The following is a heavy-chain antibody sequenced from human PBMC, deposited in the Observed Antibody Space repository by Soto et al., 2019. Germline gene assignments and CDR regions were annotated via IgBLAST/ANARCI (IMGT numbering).Heavy chain of an antibody. Sequence: AASLKVSCKASGYTFTSYYMHWVRQAPGQGLEWMGIINPSGGSTSYAQKFQGRVTMTRDTSTSTVYMELSSLRSEDTAVYYCARPEAARTGGPFNWGQGTLVTVSS. CDR2: INPSGGST. CDR3: ARPEAARTGGPFN. D-gene: IGHD6-6*01. V-gene: IGHV1-46*01. CDR1: GYTFTSYY. J-gene: IGHJ4*02.